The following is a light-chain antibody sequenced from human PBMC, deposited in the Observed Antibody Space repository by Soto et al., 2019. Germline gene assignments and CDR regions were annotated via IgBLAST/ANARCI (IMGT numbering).Light chain of an antibody. V-gene: IGLV2-14*01. CDR2: DVS. Sequence: QSALTQPAYVSGSPGQSITISCTGTSSDDGGYNYVSWYQQHPGKAPKLMIYDVSNRPSGVSNRFSGSKSGNTAALTISGRQAEDEADYYSGSYTSSNSLLFGGGTKLTVL. J-gene: IGLJ2*01. CDR1: SSDDGGYNY. CDR3: GSYTSSNSLL.